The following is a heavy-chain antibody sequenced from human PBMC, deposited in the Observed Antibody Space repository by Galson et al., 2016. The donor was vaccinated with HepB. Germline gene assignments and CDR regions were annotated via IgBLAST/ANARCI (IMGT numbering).Heavy chain of an antibody. V-gene: IGHV3-30-3*01. Sequence: SLRLSCAASGFTLSSYAMHWVRQAPGKGLEWVAIISYHGSKKYYADSAKGRFTISRDNAKNSQYLQMNSLRVEDTAVYYCARAGDRSGYFQLRWFDPWGQGTLVTVSS. D-gene: IGHD3-22*01. J-gene: IGHJ5*02. CDR2: ISYHGSKK. CDR3: ARAGDRSGYFQLRWFDP. CDR1: GFTLSSYA.